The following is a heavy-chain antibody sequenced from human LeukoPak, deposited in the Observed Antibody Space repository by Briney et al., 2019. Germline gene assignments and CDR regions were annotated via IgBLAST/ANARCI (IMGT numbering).Heavy chain of an antibody. V-gene: IGHV4-39*07. CDR2: IYYSGST. CDR3: ASIVGATNWFDP. D-gene: IGHD1-26*01. J-gene: IGHJ5*02. Sequence: SETLSLTCTVSGGSISSTSYYWGWIRQPPGKGLEWIGSIYYSGSTNYNPSLKSRVTISVDTSKNQFSLKLSSVTAADTAVYYCASIVGATNWFDPWGQGTLVTVSS. CDR1: GGSISSTSYY.